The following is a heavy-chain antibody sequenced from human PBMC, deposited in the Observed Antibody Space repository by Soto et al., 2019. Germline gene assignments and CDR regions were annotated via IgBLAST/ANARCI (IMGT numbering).Heavy chain of an antibody. V-gene: IGHV1-3*01. CDR2: INAGNGDT. CDR3: ARDLGVVVIDY. D-gene: IGHD3-22*01. CDR1: GYTFTTYG. J-gene: IGHJ4*02. Sequence: ASVKVSCKASGYTFTTYGIHWVRQAPGQRLEWMGWINAGNGDTKYSQKFQGRVTITRDKSASTVYMGLSSLRSEDTAVFYCARDLGVVVIDYWGQGTLVTVSS.